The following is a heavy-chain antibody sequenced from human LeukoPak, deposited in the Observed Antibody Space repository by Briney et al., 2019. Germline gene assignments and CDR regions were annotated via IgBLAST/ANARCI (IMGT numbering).Heavy chain of an antibody. CDR1: GFTFSTYG. J-gene: IGHJ4*02. CDR3: AKGYSYYGTGPCDY. CDR2: ISYDGSNK. D-gene: IGHD3-10*01. V-gene: IGHV3-30*18. Sequence: GGSLRLSCAASGFTFSTYGMYWVRQAPGKGLEWVAVISYDGSNKYYADSVTGRFIISRDNSENSLYLQMDSLRPEDTAVYYCAKGYSYYGTGPCDYWGQGTLVTFSS.